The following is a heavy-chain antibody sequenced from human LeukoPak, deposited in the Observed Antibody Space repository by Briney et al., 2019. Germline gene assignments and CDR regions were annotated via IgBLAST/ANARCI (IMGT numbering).Heavy chain of an antibody. V-gene: IGHV3-49*04. J-gene: IGHJ4*02. CDR3: TRDGVPAAPFDY. D-gene: IGHD2-2*01. Sequence: PGRSLRLSCTASGFTFGDYAMSWVRQAPGKGLEWVGFIRSKAYGGTTEYAASVKGRFTISRDDSKSSAYLQMNSLKTEDAAVYYCTRDGVPAAPFDYWGQGTLVTVSS. CDR2: IRSKAYGGTT. CDR1: GFTFGDYA.